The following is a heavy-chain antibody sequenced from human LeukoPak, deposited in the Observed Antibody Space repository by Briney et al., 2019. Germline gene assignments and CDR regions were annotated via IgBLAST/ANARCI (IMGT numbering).Heavy chain of an antibody. J-gene: IGHJ4*02. Sequence: ASVKVSCKASGYTFTGYYMHWVRQAPGQGLEWMGWINPNSGGTNYAQKFQGRITMTRDTSINTAYIELSRLRSDDTGVYYCARAGVGSGSPFFDYWGQGTLVTVSS. CDR1: GYTFTGYY. CDR2: INPNSGGT. V-gene: IGHV1-2*02. CDR3: ARAGVGSGSPFFDY. D-gene: IGHD3-10*01.